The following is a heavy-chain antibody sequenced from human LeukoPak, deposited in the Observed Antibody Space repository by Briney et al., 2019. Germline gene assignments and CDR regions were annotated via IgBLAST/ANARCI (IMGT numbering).Heavy chain of an antibody. J-gene: IGHJ5*02. Sequence: SETLSLTCTVSGGSISSGDYYWSWIRQPPGKGLEWIGYIYYSGSTYYNPSLKSRVTISVDTPKNQFSLKLSSVTAADTAVYYCARHYYDFWSGYLDWFDPWGQGTLVTVSS. V-gene: IGHV4-30-4*08. D-gene: IGHD3-3*01. CDR3: ARHYYDFWSGYLDWFDP. CDR1: GGSISSGDYY. CDR2: IYYSGST.